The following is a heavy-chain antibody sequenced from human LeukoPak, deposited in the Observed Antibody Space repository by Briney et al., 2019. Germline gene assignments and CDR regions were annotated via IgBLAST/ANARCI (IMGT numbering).Heavy chain of an antibody. CDR3: ARRGTSGAFDI. CDR1: GFTFSNAW. D-gene: IGHD1-26*01. CDR2: IWYDGSNK. J-gene: IGHJ3*02. Sequence: GGSLRLSCAASGFTFSNAWMNWVRQAPGKGLEWVAVIWYDGSNKYYADSVKGRFTISRDNSKNTLYLQMNSPRAEDTAVYYCARRGTSGAFDIWGQGTVVTVSS. V-gene: IGHV3-33*08.